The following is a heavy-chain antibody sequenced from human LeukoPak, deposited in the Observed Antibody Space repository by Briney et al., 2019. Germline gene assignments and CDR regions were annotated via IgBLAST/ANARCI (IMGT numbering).Heavy chain of an antibody. CDR1: GFTFSSYG. J-gene: IGHJ4*02. V-gene: IGHV3-43*02. CDR3: AKDADGDYLYYFDY. D-gene: IGHD4-17*01. Sequence: GGSLRLSCAASGFTFSSYGMHWVRQAPGKGLEWVSLISWDGGSTYYADSVKGRFTISRDNSKNSLYLQMNSLRTEDTALYYCAKDADGDYLYYFDYWGQGTLVTVSS. CDR2: ISWDGGST.